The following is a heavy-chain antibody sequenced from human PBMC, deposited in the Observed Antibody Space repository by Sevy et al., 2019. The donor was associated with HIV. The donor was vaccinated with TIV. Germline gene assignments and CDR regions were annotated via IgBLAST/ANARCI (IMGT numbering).Heavy chain of an antibody. Sequence: GGSLRLSCAASRFTFSSYWMSWVRQAPGKGLEWVSSVSGSGGKRYNADSVKGRFTISRDNSKNTLYLQMNSLRAEDTAVYYCARRGNYYGDAFDFWGQGTVVTVSS. CDR1: RFTFSSYW. V-gene: IGHV3-23*01. CDR3: ARRGNYYGDAFDF. CDR2: VSGSGGKR. J-gene: IGHJ3*01. D-gene: IGHD3-10*01.